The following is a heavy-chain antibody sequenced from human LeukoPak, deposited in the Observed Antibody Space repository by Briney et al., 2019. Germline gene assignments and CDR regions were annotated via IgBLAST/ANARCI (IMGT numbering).Heavy chain of an antibody. J-gene: IGHJ4*02. Sequence: PGGSLRLSCAASGYTFSTYSMNWVRQAPGKGLEWVSAISGSGGSTYYADSVKGRFTISRDNSKNTLYLQMNSLRAEDTAVYYCASYVWGSYRSDYWGQGTLVTVSS. V-gene: IGHV3-23*01. CDR3: ASYVWGSYRSDY. D-gene: IGHD3-16*02. CDR1: GYTFSTYS. CDR2: ISGSGGST.